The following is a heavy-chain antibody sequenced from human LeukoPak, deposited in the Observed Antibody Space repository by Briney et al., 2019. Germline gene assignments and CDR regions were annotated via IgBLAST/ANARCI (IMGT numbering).Heavy chain of an antibody. D-gene: IGHD2-21*01. CDR1: GYTFTSYY. CDR2: INPSGDPT. Sequence: GASVKVSCKASGYTFTSYYMHWVRQAPGQGLEWVGIINPSGDPTTYAQKFQSRVTMTSDMSTSTVYMELSSLRSEDTAVYYCARSSGYCSSLFYMHVWGKGTTVTVSS. J-gene: IGHJ6*03. CDR3: ARSSGYCSSLFYMHV. V-gene: IGHV1-46*01.